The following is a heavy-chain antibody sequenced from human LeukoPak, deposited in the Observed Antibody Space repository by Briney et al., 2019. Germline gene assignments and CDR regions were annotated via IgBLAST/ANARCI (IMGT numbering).Heavy chain of an antibody. Sequence: GGSLTLSCAASGFRFSSNAMSWVRQAPGTGLEWVSGISGSGGSTNYADSVKGRFTISRDTSKSTLYLQMNRLGGEDTAIYYCVAYDPLDYWGQGTLVTVSS. CDR1: GFRFSSNA. CDR2: ISGSGGST. V-gene: IGHV3-23*01. CDR3: VAYDPLDY. J-gene: IGHJ4*02. D-gene: IGHD3-16*01.